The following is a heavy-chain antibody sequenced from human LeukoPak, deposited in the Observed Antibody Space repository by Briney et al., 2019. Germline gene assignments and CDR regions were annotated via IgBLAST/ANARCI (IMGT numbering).Heavy chain of an antibody. V-gene: IGHV3-74*01. CDR3: ARAYYYDSSVSCADY. CDR2: INSDGSSA. D-gene: IGHD3-22*01. CDR1: GFTFSSYW. Sequence: GGSLRLSRAVSGFTFSSYWMHWVRQAPGKGLVWVSRINSDGSSASYADSVKGRFTISRDNAKNTLYLQMNSLRAEDTAVYYCARAYYYDSSVSCADYWGQGTLVSVSS. J-gene: IGHJ4*02.